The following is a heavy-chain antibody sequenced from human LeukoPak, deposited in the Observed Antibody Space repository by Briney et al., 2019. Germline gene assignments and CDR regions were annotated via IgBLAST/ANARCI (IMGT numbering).Heavy chain of an antibody. V-gene: IGHV3-11*01. CDR1: GFTFSDYY. Sequence: PGGSLRLSCAASGFTFSDYYMSWIRQAPGKGLEWVSSISGSGITIYYADSMWGRFTISRDNANNSLFLQMNSLRAEDTAVYYCVRDRVADVPPYYNYMDVWGKGTTVTVSS. D-gene: IGHD2-15*01. CDR2: ISGSGITI. J-gene: IGHJ6*03. CDR3: VRDRVADVPPYYNYMDV.